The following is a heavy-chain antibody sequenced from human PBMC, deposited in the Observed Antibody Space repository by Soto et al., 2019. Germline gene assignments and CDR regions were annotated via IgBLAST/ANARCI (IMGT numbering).Heavy chain of an antibody. CDR1: GGSISSGDYY. J-gene: IGHJ6*02. CDR2: IYYSGST. CDR3: ARDREYYYGSGRPLDV. D-gene: IGHD3-10*01. V-gene: IGHV4-30-4*01. Sequence: SETLSLTSTVSGGSISSGDYYWSWIRQPPGKGLEWIGYIYYSGSTYYNPSLKSRVTISVDTSKNQFSLKLSSVTAADTAVYYCARDREYYYGSGRPLDVWGQGTTVTASS.